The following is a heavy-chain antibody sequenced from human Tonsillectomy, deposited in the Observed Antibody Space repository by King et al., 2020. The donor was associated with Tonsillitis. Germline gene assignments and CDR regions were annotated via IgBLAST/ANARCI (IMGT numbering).Heavy chain of an antibody. CDR2: ISYDGSNK. V-gene: IGHV3-30*03. CDR1: GFTFSNFD. D-gene: IGHD4-17*01. Sequence: VQLVESGGGVVQPGRSLRLSCAASGFTFSNFDMHWVRQAPGKGLEWVAVISYDGSNKYCADSVKGRFTISRDNSKNTLYLQMNSLTTEDTAVFYCARGARIDGDYDFLEYFQQWGQGTLVTVSS. J-gene: IGHJ1*01. CDR3: ARGARIDGDYDFLEYFQQ.